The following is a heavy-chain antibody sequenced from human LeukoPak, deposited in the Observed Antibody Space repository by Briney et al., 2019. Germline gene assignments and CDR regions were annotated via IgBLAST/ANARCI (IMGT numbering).Heavy chain of an antibody. Sequence: SETLSLTCAVSGGSISSSNWWSWVRPPPGKGLEWTGEIYHSGSTNYNPSLKSRVTISVDKSKNQFSLKLSSVTAADTAVYYCARASHWNQLHYFDYWGQGTLVTVSS. V-gene: IGHV4-4*02. D-gene: IGHD1-1*01. CDR2: IYHSGST. J-gene: IGHJ4*02. CDR1: GGSISSSNW. CDR3: ARASHWNQLHYFDY.